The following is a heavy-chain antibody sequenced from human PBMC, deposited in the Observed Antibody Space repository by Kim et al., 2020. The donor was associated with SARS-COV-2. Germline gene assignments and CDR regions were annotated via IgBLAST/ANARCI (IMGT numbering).Heavy chain of an antibody. D-gene: IGHD3-9*01. CDR1: GFTFSSYA. CDR3: AKDRRILRYFDWLTPGRYFAL. V-gene: IGHV3-23*01. CDR2: ISGSGGST. Sequence: GGSLRLSCAASGFTFSSYAMSWVRQAPGKGLEWVSAISGSGGSTYYADSVKGRFTISRDNSKNTLYLQMNSLRAEDTAVYYCAKDRRILRYFDWLTPGRYFALWRRSTLLTLSS. J-gene: IGHJ2*01.